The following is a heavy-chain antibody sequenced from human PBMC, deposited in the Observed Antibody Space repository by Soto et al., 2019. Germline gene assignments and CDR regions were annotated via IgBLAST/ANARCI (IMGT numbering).Heavy chain of an antibody. Sequence: GSLRLSCASSGFIFSNYDMSCVLLAPGKGLEWVSVIGTSGGGTYYADSVKGRFTISRDNSKNTVYLQMSSLRAEDTALYMCVRHAKLTSVTANVGYYYGLDIWGPGTTVTVSS. J-gene: IGHJ6*02. CDR2: IGTSGGGT. CDR3: VRHAKLTSVTANVGYYYGLDI. V-gene: IGHV3-23*01. D-gene: IGHD4-4*01. CDR1: GFIFSNYD.